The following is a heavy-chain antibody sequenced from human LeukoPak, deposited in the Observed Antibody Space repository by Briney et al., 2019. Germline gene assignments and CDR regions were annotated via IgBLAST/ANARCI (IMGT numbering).Heavy chain of an antibody. Sequence: PGGSLRLSCAASGFTFSSYAMHWVRQAPGKGLEWVAVISYDGSNKYNADSVKGRFTISRDNSKNTLYLQMNSLRAEDTAVYYCAREGGSQPYYYYYGMDVWGQGTTVTVSS. CDR2: ISYDGSNK. V-gene: IGHV3-30-3*01. CDR3: AREGGSQPYYYYYGMDV. D-gene: IGHD2-2*01. J-gene: IGHJ6*02. CDR1: GFTFSSYA.